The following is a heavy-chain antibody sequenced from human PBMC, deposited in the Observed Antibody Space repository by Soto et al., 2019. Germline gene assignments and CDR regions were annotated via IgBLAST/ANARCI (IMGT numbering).Heavy chain of an antibody. CDR2: ISSSSSYI. CDR3: ARDHCSGGSCYRYYYYYYGMDV. J-gene: IGHJ6*02. D-gene: IGHD2-15*01. CDR1: GFTFSSYS. Sequence: EVQLVESGGGLVKPGGSLRLSCAASGFTFSSYSMNWVRQAPGKGLEWVSSISSSSSYIYYADSVKGRFTISRDNAKNSLYLQMNSLRAEDTAVYYCARDHCSGGSCYRYYYYYYGMDVWGQGTTVTVSS. V-gene: IGHV3-21*01.